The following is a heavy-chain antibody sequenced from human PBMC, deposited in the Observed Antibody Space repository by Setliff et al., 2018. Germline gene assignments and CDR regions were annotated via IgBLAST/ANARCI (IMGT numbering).Heavy chain of an antibody. D-gene: IGHD3-22*01. CDR3: ARDDYYDSSGYHAPYYFDY. CDR1: GFTFSSYS. J-gene: IGHJ4*02. Sequence: GGSLRLSCAASGFTFSSYSMNWVRQAPGKGLEWVSSISSSSSYIYYADSVKGRFTISRDNAKNSLYLQMNSLRAEDTAVYYCARDDYYDSSGYHAPYYFDYWGQGTLVTVSS. CDR2: ISSSSSYI. V-gene: IGHV3-21*01.